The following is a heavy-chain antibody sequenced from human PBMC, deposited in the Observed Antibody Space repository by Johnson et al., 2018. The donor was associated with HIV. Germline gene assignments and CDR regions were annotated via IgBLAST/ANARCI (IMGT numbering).Heavy chain of an antibody. D-gene: IGHD1-26*01. CDR3: TTGYSGSYLGAFDI. CDR1: GFTFSNAW. CDR2: IKSKTDGGTT. V-gene: IGHV3-15*01. Sequence: VQLVESGGGLVQPGRSLRLSCAASGFTFSNAWMSWVRQAPGKGLEWVGRIKSKTDGGTTDYAAPVKGRFTISRDDSKNTLYLQMNSLKTEDTAVYYCTTGYSGSYLGAFDIWGQGTMVTVSS. J-gene: IGHJ3*02.